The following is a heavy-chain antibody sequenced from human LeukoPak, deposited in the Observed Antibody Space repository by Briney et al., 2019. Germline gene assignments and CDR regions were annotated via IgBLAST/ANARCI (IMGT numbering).Heavy chain of an antibody. Sequence: PSETLSLTCTVSGGSISSYYWSWLRQPPGKGLEWIGYIYTSGSNNYNPSLKSRVTISVDTSKNQFSLKLSSVTAADTAVYYCARIVGAIFDYWGQGTLVTVSS. V-gene: IGHV4-4*09. CDR3: ARIVGAIFDY. J-gene: IGHJ4*02. D-gene: IGHD1-26*01. CDR1: GGSISSYY. CDR2: IYTSGSN.